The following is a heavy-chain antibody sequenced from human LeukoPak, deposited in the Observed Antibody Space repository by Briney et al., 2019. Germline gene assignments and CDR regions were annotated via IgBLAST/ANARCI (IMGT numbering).Heavy chain of an antibody. CDR1: GFTFSSYA. J-gene: IGHJ4*02. Sequence: PGGSLRLSCAASGFTFSSYAMHWVRQAPGKGLEWVAVISYDGSNKYYADSVKGRFTISRDNSKNTLYLQMNSLRAEDTAVYYCARVFAGDHGYWGQGTLVTVSS. CDR2: ISYDGSNK. D-gene: IGHD7-27*01. CDR3: ARVFAGDHGY. V-gene: IGHV3-30-3*01.